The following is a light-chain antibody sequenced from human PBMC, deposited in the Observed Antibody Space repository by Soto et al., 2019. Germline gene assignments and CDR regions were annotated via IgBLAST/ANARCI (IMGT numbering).Light chain of an antibody. CDR1: QSVSSSY. CDR3: QQYGSSPLT. Sequence: EIVLPPSPGTLSLSPGASAPLSGRASQSVSSSYLAWYQQKPGQAPRLLIYGASSRATGIPDRFSGSGSGTDFTLTISRLEPEELAVYYCQQYGSSPLTFGRGTKVDIK. CDR2: GAS. V-gene: IGKV3-20*01. J-gene: IGKJ4*01.